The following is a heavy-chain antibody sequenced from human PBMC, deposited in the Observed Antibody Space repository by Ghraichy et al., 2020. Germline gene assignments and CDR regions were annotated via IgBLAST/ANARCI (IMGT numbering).Heavy chain of an antibody. CDR3: ARDPPGDSSGYYPAY. Sequence: ASVKVSCKASGYTFTSYYMHWVRQAPGQGLEWMGIINPSGGSTSYAQKFQGRVTMTRDTSTSTVYMELSSLRSEDTAVYYCARDPPGDSSGYYPAYWGQGTLVTFSS. J-gene: IGHJ4*02. V-gene: IGHV1-46*03. CDR2: INPSGGST. D-gene: IGHD3-22*01. CDR1: GYTFTSYY.